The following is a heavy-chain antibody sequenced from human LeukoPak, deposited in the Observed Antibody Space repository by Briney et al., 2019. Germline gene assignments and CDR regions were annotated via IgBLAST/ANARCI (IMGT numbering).Heavy chain of an antibody. Sequence: GASVKVSCKASGYTFTGYYMHWVRQAPGQGLEWMGWINPNSGGTNYAQKFQGRVTMTRDTSISTAYMELSRLKSDDMAVYYCARDEYSSGWYVAINWFDPWGQGTLVTVSS. CDR3: ARDEYSSGWYVAINWFDP. V-gene: IGHV1-2*02. CDR2: INPNSGGT. CDR1: GYTFTGYY. J-gene: IGHJ5*02. D-gene: IGHD6-19*01.